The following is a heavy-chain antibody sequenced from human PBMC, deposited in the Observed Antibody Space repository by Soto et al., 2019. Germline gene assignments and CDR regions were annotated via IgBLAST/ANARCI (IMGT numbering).Heavy chain of an antibody. CDR3: AREGRGYCSSTTCPGI. D-gene: IGHD2-2*01. J-gene: IGHJ4*02. CDR1: GFTFSNFA. CDR2: ISYDGNNK. Sequence: GGSLRLSCAASGFTFSNFAMHWVRQAPGKGLEWVTVISYDGNNKNYTDSVKGRFTISRDSAQKSLYLQMDSLKVEDTAVYYCAREGRGYCSSTTCPGIWGQGTLVTVSS. V-gene: IGHV3-30*03.